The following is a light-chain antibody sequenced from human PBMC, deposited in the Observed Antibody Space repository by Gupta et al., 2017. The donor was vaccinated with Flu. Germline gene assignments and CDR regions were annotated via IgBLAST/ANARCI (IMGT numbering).Light chain of an antibody. CDR1: RSDVGGLNY. J-gene: IGLJ3*02. Sequence: QSPLAQPASVSASPGQSITLSCTGTRSDVGGLNYVSWYQHHPGQAPILVVYDDGNRPSGVSLRFSGSNSGNTASLAISDVQAEDEADYYCSSYKRGSTLVFGGGTKVTVL. CDR2: DDG. V-gene: IGLV2-14*03. CDR3: SSYKRGSTLV.